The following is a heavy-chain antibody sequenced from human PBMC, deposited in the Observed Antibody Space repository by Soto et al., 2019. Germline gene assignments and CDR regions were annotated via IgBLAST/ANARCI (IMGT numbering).Heavy chain of an antibody. Sequence: ASVKVSCKASGYTFTSYGISWVRQAPGQGLEWMGWISAYNGNTNYAQKLQGRVTMTTDTSTSTAYMELRSLRSDDTAVYYCAHSRDGYNSVWFDPWGQRTLVTVSS. CDR1: GYTFTSYG. V-gene: IGHV1-18*01. D-gene: IGHD5-12*01. CDR2: ISAYNGNT. CDR3: AHSRDGYNSVWFDP. J-gene: IGHJ5*02.